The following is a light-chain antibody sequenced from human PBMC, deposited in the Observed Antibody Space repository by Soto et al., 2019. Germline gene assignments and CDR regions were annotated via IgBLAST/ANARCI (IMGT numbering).Light chain of an antibody. CDR3: QKYNNWPHT. J-gene: IGKJ2*01. Sequence: EIVMTQSPATLSVSPGERATLSCRASQSVSHNLAWYQQKPGQAPRLLIYGASTRATGIPARFSGSGSGTEFTLTISSLQSEDFAVYYCQKYNNWPHTFGQGNKLEIK. CDR2: GAS. V-gene: IGKV3-15*01. CDR1: QSVSHN.